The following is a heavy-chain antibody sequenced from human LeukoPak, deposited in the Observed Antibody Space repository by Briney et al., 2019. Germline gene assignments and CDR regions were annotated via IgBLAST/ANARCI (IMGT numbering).Heavy chain of an antibody. D-gene: IGHD6-19*01. Sequence: PSETLSLTCTVSGGSISSYYWSWIRQPPGKGLEWIGYIYYSGSTNYNPSLKSRVTISVDTSKNQFSLKLSSVTAADTAVYYCARGDRIAVAGVARDYYYYGMDVWGQGTTVTVSS. CDR1: GGSISSYY. V-gene: IGHV4-59*01. CDR2: IYYSGST. J-gene: IGHJ6*02. CDR3: ARGDRIAVAGVARDYYYYGMDV.